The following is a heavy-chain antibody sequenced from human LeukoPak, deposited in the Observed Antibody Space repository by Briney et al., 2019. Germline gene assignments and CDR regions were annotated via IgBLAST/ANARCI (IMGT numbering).Heavy chain of an antibody. CDR1: GGSFSGYY. J-gene: IGHJ4*02. D-gene: IGHD1-26*01. Sequence: SETLSLTCAVYGGSFSGYYWSWIRQPPGKGLEWIGEINHSGSTYYNPSLKSRVTISVDTSKNQFSLKLSSVTAADTAVYYCARHSGSYSFDYWGQGTLVTVSS. CDR2: INHSGST. V-gene: IGHV4-34*01. CDR3: ARHSGSYSFDY.